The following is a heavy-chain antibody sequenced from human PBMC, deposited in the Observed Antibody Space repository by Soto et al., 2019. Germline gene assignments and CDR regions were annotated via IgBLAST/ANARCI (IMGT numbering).Heavy chain of an antibody. CDR2: IWYDGSNK. CDR1: GFTFSSYG. Sequence: QVKLVESGGGVLQPGRSLRLSCAAYGFTFSSYGMHWVRLAPGKGLEWVANIWYDGSNKYYVDSVKGRFTISRDNSKNTMYIRINSQLGEGTAVSYCGNDPGDYSKKGGNCDYWGQGTLVTASS. V-gene: IGHV3-33*06. J-gene: IGHJ4*02. D-gene: IGHD4-4*01. CDR3: GNDPGDYSKKGGNCDY.